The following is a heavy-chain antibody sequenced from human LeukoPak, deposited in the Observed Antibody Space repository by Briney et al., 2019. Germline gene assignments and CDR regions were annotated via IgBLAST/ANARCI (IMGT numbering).Heavy chain of an antibody. CDR1: GFTFSNYA. CDR2: ITGGGSAI. CDR3: AKWGDYDVLTGYYVSDY. Sequence: GGSLRLSCAASGFTFSNYAMSWVRQAPGKGLEWVSAITGGGSAIYYADSMKSRFTISRDNSKNTLYLQINSLRADDTAVYYCAKWGDYDVLTGYYVSDYWGQRPLVTVSS. V-gene: IGHV3-23*01. D-gene: IGHD3-9*01. J-gene: IGHJ4*02.